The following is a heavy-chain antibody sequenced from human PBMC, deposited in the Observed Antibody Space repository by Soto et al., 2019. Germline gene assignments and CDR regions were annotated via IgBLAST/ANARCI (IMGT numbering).Heavy chain of an antibody. CDR2: IYPDDSDT. J-gene: IGHJ4*02. D-gene: IGHD3-9*01. Sequence: GESLKFSCQASGYTFTKYWVGWVRQMPGKGLEWMGIIYPDDSDTRYSPSFQGHVTISADKSISTAYLQWSSLKASDSATYYCARQDMLTGYVYFDYWGQGTQVTGSS. CDR1: GYTFTKYW. V-gene: IGHV5-51*01. CDR3: ARQDMLTGYVYFDY.